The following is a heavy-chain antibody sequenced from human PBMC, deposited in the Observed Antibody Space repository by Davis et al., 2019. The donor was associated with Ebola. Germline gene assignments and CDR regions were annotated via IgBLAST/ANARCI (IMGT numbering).Heavy chain of an antibody. D-gene: IGHD3-3*01. V-gene: IGHV1-8*01. J-gene: IGHJ4*02. CDR1: GYTFTSYD. Sequence: AASVKVSCKASGYTFTSYDVNWVRQATGQGLEWMGWMNPNSGNTGYAQKFQGRVTMTRNTSITTAYMELISLRSEDTAVYYCVRVAVPYYDFWSGASPPEDYWGQGTLVTVPS. CDR3: VRVAVPYYDFWSGASPPEDY. CDR2: MNPNSGNT.